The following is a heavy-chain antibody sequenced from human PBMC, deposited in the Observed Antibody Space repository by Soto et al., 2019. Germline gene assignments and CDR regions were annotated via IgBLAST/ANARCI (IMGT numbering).Heavy chain of an antibody. V-gene: IGHV3-33*01. CDR1: GFTFSSYG. Sequence: GSLRLSCAASGFTFSSYGMHWVRQAPGKGLEWVAVIWYDGSNKYYADSVKGRFTISRDNSKNTLYLQMNSLRAEDTAVYYCARKGGYYSYFDYWGQGTLVTVSS. J-gene: IGHJ4*02. CDR3: ARKGGYYSYFDY. D-gene: IGHD3-22*01. CDR2: IWYDGSNK.